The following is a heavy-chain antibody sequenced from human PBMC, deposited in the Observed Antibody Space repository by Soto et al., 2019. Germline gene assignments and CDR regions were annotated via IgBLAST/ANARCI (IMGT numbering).Heavy chain of an antibody. V-gene: IGHV1-18*04. J-gene: IGHJ4*02. CDR1: GYSFTNYG. D-gene: IGHD3-22*01. CDR2: ISGHNGDT. Sequence: QVQLVQSGAEVKKPGASVKVSCKASGYSFTNYGISWVRQAPGQGPEWMGWISGHNGDTNHPQSLQGRVTMTTDTSRNTAYMELRSLRSDDTAVYYCARHRFNYYDNTVYYYFDYWGQGPLVTVSS. CDR3: ARHRFNYYDNTVYYYFDY.